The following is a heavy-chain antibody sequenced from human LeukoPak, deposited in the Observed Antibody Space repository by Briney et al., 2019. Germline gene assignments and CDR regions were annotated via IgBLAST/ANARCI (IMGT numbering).Heavy chain of an antibody. J-gene: IGHJ3*02. CDR1: GFTFSDYY. CDR2: ISSSGSAI. CDR3: ARGRVVAADGGAFDI. V-gene: IGHV3-11*01. D-gene: IGHD2-15*01. Sequence: GGSLRLSCAASGFTFSDYYMSWIRQAPGKGLEWVSYISSSGSAIYYADSVKGRFTISRDNAKNSLYLQMNSLRADDTAVYYCARGRVVAADGGAFDIWGRGTMVTVFS.